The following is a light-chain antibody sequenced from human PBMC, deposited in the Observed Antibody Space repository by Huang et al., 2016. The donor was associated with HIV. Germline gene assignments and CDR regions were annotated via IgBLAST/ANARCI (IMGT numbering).Light chain of an antibody. CDR3: QQYNDWPPLT. Sequence: EIEMTQSPATLSVSPGERATLSCRASHSVDSDLAWYQQKPGQAPRLLIYDASPRATGTSAQVHGTGAGTWFSLSITNPQSEEFAVYYCQQYNDWPPLTFGGGTKVEI. CDR2: DAS. CDR1: HSVDSD. V-gene: IGKV3-15*01. J-gene: IGKJ4*01.